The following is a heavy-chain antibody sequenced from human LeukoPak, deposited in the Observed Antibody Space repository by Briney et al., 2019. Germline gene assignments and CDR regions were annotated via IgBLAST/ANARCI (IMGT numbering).Heavy chain of an antibody. CDR2: ISAYNGNT. Sequence: ASVKVSCKASGYTFTSYGISWVRQAPGQGLEWMGWISAYNGNTNYAQKLQGRVTMTEDTSTDTAYMELSSLRSEDTAVYYCATETVSITIFGVVSRNNWFDPWGQGTLVTVSS. V-gene: IGHV1-18*01. CDR1: GYTFTSYG. D-gene: IGHD3-3*01. CDR3: ATETVSITIFGVVSRNNWFDP. J-gene: IGHJ5*02.